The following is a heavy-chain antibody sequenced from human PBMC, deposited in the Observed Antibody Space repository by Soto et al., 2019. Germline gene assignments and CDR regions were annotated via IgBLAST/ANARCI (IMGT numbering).Heavy chain of an antibody. J-gene: IGHJ6*02. CDR1: GYTFTSYD. CDR3: ARGGSPRAATHNYGMDV. V-gene: IGHV1-8*01. Sequence: ASVKVSCKASGYTFTSYDINWVRQATGQGLEWMGWMNPNSGNTGYAQKFQGRVTMTRNTSISTAYMELSSLRSEDTAVYYCARGGSPRAATHNYGMDVWGQGTTVTVSS. D-gene: IGHD2-15*01. CDR2: MNPNSGNT.